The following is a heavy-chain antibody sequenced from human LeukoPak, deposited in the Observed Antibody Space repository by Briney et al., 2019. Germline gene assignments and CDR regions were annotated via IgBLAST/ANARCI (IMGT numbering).Heavy chain of an antibody. J-gene: IGHJ6*03. Sequence: GGSLRLSCAASGFTFSSYSMNWVRQAPGKGLEWVSYISSSSSTIYYADSVKGRFTISRDSAKNSLYLQMNSLRAEDTAVYYCARDPGSGYYKGYYYYMDVWGKGTTVTVSS. CDR1: GFTFSSYS. CDR2: ISSSSSTI. D-gene: IGHD3-3*01. CDR3: ARDPGSGYYKGYYYYMDV. V-gene: IGHV3-48*01.